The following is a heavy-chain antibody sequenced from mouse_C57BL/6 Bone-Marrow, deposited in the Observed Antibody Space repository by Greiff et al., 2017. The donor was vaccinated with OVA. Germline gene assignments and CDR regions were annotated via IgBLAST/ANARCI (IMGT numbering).Heavy chain of an antibody. CDR2: ISSGGSYT. D-gene: IGHD2-4*01. V-gene: IGHV5-6*02. CDR3: ARRGYDYLYYFDY. CDR1: GFTFSSYG. Sequence: EVNVVESGGDLVKPGGSLKLSCAASGFTFSSYGMSWVRQTPDKRLEWVATISSGGSYTYYTDSVKGRFTISRDNAKNTLYLQKSSLKSEDTAMYYCARRGYDYLYYFDYWGQGTTLTVSS. J-gene: IGHJ2*01.